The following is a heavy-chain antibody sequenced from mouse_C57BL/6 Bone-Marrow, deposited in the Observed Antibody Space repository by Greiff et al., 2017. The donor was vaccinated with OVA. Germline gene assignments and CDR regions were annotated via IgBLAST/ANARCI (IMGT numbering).Heavy chain of an antibody. V-gene: IGHV1-59*01. Sequence: QVQLQQSGAELVRPGTSVKLSCKASGYTFTNYWMHWVKKRPGQGLEWIGVIAPSDSYINYNQKFKGRATLTVDTSSSTAYMHLSSLTSEDSAVYYCAHYGSRLYLHYWGQGTSLTVSS. D-gene: IGHD1-1*01. J-gene: IGHJ2*02. CDR3: AHYGSRLYLHY. CDR1: GYTFTNYW. CDR2: IAPSDSYI.